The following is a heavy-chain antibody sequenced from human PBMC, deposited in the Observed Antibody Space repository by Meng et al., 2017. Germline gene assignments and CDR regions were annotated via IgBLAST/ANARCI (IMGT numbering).Heavy chain of an antibody. CDR3: AREEGRGVRGGIIT. J-gene: IGHJ4*02. D-gene: IGHD3-10*01. Sequence: SETLSLTCTVSGYSISSGYYWGWIRQPPGKGREWIGSIYHSGSTYSNPSLKSRVTISVDTSKTQFSLKLSSVTAADTAVYYCAREEGRGVRGGIITWGQGMLVTVSS. CDR2: IYHSGST. CDR1: GYSISSGYY. V-gene: IGHV4-38-2*02.